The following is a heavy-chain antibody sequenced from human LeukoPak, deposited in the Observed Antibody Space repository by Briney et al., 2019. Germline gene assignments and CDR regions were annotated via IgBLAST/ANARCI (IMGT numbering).Heavy chain of an antibody. Sequence: GGSLRLSCAASRFTFSSYAMTWVRQAPGKGLEWVSAISGSGGSTYYADSVKGRFTISRDNSKNTLYLQMNSLRAEDTAVYYCASGSYSSLGYGMDVWGQGTTVTVSS. CDR3: ASGSYSSLGYGMDV. CDR1: RFTFSSYA. CDR2: ISGSGGST. D-gene: IGHD1-26*01. V-gene: IGHV3-23*01. J-gene: IGHJ6*02.